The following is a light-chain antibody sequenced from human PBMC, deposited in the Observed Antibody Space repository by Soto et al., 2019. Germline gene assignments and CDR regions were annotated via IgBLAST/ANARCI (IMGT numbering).Light chain of an antibody. Sequence: EIVLTQSPATLSVSPGERATLSCRASQYVSSNLAWYQQKPGQAPRLLIYGASTRATGIPARFSGSGSGIEFTLTISSLQSEDFAVYYCQQYNNWPPLTFGGGTKVEIK. CDR1: QYVSSN. CDR2: GAS. J-gene: IGKJ4*01. CDR3: QQYNNWPPLT. V-gene: IGKV3-15*01.